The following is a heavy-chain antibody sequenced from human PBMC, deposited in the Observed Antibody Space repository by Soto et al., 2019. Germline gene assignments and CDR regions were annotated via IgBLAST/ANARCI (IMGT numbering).Heavy chain of an antibody. CDR3: ARRRITIFGVVIPPLGDYYYYSMDV. D-gene: IGHD3-3*01. Sequence: SETLSLTCTVSGGSISSSSYYWGWIRQPPGKGLEWIGSIYYSGSTYYNPSLKSRVTISVDTSKNQFSLKLSSVTAADTAVYYCARRRITIFGVVIPPLGDYYYYSMDVWGKGTTVTVSS. CDR2: IYYSGST. CDR1: GGSISSSSYY. J-gene: IGHJ6*03. V-gene: IGHV4-39*01.